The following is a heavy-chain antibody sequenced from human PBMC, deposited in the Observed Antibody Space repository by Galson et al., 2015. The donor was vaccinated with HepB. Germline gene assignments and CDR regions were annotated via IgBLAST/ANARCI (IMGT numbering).Heavy chain of an antibody. J-gene: IGHJ2*01. V-gene: IGHV1-69*04. CDR3: ARDGEYDCSSTSCYIDQGYNL. CDR2: IIPILGIA. Sequence: SVKVSCKASGGTFSSYAISWVRQAPGQGLEWMGRIIPILGIANYAQKFQGRVTITADKSTSTAYMELSSLRSEDTAVYYCARDGEYDCSSTSCYIDQGYNLWGRGNLVTVSS. D-gene: IGHD2-2*02. CDR1: GGTFSSYA.